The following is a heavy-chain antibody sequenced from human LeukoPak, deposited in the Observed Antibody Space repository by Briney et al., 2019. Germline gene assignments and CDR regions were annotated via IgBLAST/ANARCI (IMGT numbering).Heavy chain of an antibody. V-gene: IGHV3-21*01. J-gene: IGHJ4*02. CDR1: GFTFSSYS. Sequence: GGSLRLSCAASGFTFSSYSMNWVRQAPGKGLEWVSSISSSSSYIYYADSVKGRLTISRDNAKNSLYLQMNSLRAEDTAVYYCARGSGSSGYSDYWGQGTLVTVSS. CDR2: ISSSSSYI. CDR3: ARGSGSSGYSDY. D-gene: IGHD3-22*01.